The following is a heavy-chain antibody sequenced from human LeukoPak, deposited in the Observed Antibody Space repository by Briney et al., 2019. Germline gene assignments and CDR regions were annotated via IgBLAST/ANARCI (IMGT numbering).Heavy chain of an antibody. V-gene: IGHV1-69*05. Sequence: ASVKVSCKASGGTFSSYAISWVRQAPGQGLEWMGGIIPIFGTANYAQKFQGRVTITTDESTSTAYMELSSLRSEDTAVYYSARAGRGSYLRGSLNYWGQGTLVTVSS. J-gene: IGHJ4*02. CDR1: GGTFSSYA. CDR2: IIPIFGTA. D-gene: IGHD1-26*01. CDR3: ARAGRGSYLRGSLNY.